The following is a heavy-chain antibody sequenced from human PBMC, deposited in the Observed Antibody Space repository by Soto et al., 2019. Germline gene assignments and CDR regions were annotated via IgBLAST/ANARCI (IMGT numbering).Heavy chain of an antibody. CDR1: GYTFINYA. CDR2: INAGNGDT. V-gene: IGHV1-3*01. Sequence: QVQVVQSGAEVKKPGASVKVSCKASGYTFINYAMHWVRQAPGQRLEWMGWINAGNGDTKYSQKFQGRVTITRDTSASTAYMELSRLRFEDTAVYYCARGTYYYGLDVWGQGTTVTVSS. J-gene: IGHJ6*02. CDR3: ARGTYYYGLDV.